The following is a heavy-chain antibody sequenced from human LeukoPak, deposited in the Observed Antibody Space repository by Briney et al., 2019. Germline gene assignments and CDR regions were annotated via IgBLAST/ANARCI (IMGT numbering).Heavy chain of an antibody. CDR1: GGSISSYY. V-gene: IGHV4-4*09. CDR3: ASHLITGGAFDI. Sequence: SETLSLTCTVSGGSISSYYWSWIRQPPGQGLEWIGYIYTSGSTNYNPSLTSRVTISVDTSKNQFSLKLSSVTAADTAVYYCASHLITGGAFDIWGQGTMVTVSS. CDR2: IYTSGST. D-gene: IGHD1-14*01. J-gene: IGHJ3*02.